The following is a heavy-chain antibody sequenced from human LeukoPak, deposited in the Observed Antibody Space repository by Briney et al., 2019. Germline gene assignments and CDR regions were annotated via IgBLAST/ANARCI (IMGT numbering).Heavy chain of an antibody. CDR3: ATRKYSGYDLDFDY. V-gene: IGHV3-23*01. CDR2: ISGSDGRT. D-gene: IGHD5-12*01. CDR1: GFTFSSYA. J-gene: IGHJ4*02. Sequence: GGSLRLSCVASGFTFSSYAMSWVRQAPGKGLEWVSAISGSDGRTYYADSVKGRFTISRDNSKNTLYLQMNSLRAEDTAVYYCATRKYSGYDLDFDYWGQGTLVTVSS.